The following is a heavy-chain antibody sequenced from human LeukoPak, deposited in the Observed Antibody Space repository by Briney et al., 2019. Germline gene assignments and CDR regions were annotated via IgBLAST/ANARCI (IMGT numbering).Heavy chain of an antibody. J-gene: IGHJ4*02. CDR3: AADYYAGSRSFDY. Sequence: GSSVKVSCKASGGTFSSYAISWVRQAPGQGLEWMGRIIPILGIANYAQKFQGRVTITADKSTSTAYMELRSLRSEDTAVYYCAADYYAGSRSFDYWGQGTLVTVSS. V-gene: IGHV1-69*04. CDR1: GGTFSSYA. D-gene: IGHD3-22*01. CDR2: IIPILGIA.